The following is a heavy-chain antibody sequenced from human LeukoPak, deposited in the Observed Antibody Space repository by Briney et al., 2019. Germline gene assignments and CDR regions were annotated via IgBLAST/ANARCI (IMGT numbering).Heavy chain of an antibody. CDR2: INHSGST. J-gene: IGHJ4*02. V-gene: IGHV4-34*01. CDR3: ARRVKYGGNSRPAHFDY. CDR1: GGSFSGYY. Sequence: PSETLSLTCAVYGGSFSGYYWSWIRQPPGKGLEWIGEINHSGSTNYNPSLKSRVTISVDTSKNQFSLKLSSVTAADTAVYYCARRVKYGGNSRPAHFDYWGQGTLVTVSS. D-gene: IGHD4-23*01.